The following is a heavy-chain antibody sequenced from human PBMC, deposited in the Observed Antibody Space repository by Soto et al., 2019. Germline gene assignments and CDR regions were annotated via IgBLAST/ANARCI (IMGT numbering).Heavy chain of an antibody. D-gene: IGHD2-15*01. J-gene: IGHJ4*02. CDR1: SHTFISYG. CDR3: STPVLDY. CDR2: ISDYDGYT. Sequence: QVQLVQSGAEVKKPGASVKVSCKASSHTFISYGINWLRQAPGQGLEWMGWISDYDGYTTYAQKLQGRVTMTTDTSTSTVYMELRSLKSDATAVYYCSTPVLDYWGQGTLVTVSS. V-gene: IGHV1-18*04.